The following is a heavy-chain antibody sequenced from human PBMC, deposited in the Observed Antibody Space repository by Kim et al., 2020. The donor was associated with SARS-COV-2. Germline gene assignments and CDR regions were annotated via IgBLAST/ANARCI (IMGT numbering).Heavy chain of an antibody. J-gene: IGHJ3*02. Sequence: VKGRFTISRDNAKNSLYLQMNSLRAEDTAVYYCAREPAGYSSGLGAFDIWGQGTMVTVSS. V-gene: IGHV3-21*01. D-gene: IGHD6-19*01. CDR3: AREPAGYSSGLGAFDI.